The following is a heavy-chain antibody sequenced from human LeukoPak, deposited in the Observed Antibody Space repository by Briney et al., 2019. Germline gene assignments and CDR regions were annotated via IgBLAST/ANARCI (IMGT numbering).Heavy chain of an antibody. CDR2: IYTSGST. CDR1: GGSISSGSYY. J-gene: IGHJ4*02. Sequence: SETLSLTCTVSGGSISSGSYYWSWIRQPAGKGLEWIGRIYTSGSTNYNPSLKSRVTISVDTSKNQFSLKLSSVTAADTAVYYCARGVVVYYVVVVAATRSDYFDYWGQGTLVTVSS. CDR3: ARGVVVYYVVVVAATRSDYFDY. V-gene: IGHV4-61*02. D-gene: IGHD2-15*01.